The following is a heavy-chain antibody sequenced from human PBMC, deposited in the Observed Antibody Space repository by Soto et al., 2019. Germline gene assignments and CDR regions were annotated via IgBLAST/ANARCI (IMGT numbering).Heavy chain of an antibody. D-gene: IGHD6-25*01. CDR1: GYTFTDYH. Sequence: ASVKVSCKXSGYTFTDYHIHWVRQAPGQGLEFMGWINANNGGAGSAQQFQGRVTVTRDTSITTVYMELSNLRSDDTAVYYCAREGGSETMQPSYNWFDTWGQGTLVTVSS. CDR2: INANNGGA. CDR3: AREGGSETMQPSYNWFDT. J-gene: IGHJ5*02. V-gene: IGHV1-2*02.